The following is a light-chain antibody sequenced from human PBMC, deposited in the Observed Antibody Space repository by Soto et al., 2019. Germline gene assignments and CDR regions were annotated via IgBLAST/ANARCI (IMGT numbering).Light chain of an antibody. Sequence: QSALTQPASVSGSPGQSITISCTGTSSDVGIYNYVSWYQQHPGKAPKLIICEVYNRPSGVSNRVSGSKSGNTASLTISGRRPEDEADYYCTSFTTSSIWVFGGGTKLTVL. V-gene: IGLV2-14*01. CDR1: SSDVGIYNY. J-gene: IGLJ3*02. CDR2: EVY. CDR3: TSFTTSSIWV.